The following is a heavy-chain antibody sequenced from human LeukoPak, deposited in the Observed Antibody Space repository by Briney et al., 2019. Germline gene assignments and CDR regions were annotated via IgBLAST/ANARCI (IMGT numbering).Heavy chain of an antibody. Sequence: TPLETLSLTCTVSGYSISSGYYWSWIRQPPGKGLEWIGEINHSGSTNYNPSLKSRVTISVDTSKNQFSLKLSSVTAADTAVYYCARGFGSSWYVWFDPWGQGTLVTVSS. V-gene: IGHV4-38-2*02. D-gene: IGHD6-13*01. CDR3: ARGFGSSWYVWFDP. CDR2: INHSGST. CDR1: GYSISSGYY. J-gene: IGHJ5*02.